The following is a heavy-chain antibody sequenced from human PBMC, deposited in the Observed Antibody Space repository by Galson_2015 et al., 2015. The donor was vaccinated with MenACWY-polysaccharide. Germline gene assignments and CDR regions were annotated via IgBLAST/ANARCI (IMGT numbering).Heavy chain of an antibody. CDR3: ARDTGGSDY. CDR2: ISSSASYI. D-gene: IGHD3-16*01. V-gene: IGHV3-21*01. J-gene: IGHJ4*02. Sequence: QAPGRELEWVSIISSSASYIYYADSVKGRFTISRDNAKNSLYLQMNSLRAEDTAIYYCARDTGGSDYWGQGTLVTVSS.